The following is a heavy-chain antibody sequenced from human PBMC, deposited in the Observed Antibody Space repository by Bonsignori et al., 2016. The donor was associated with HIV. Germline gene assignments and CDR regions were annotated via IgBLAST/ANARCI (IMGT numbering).Heavy chain of an antibody. CDR3: ARGRRLDY. CDR2: INHSGST. Sequence: WIRQPPGKGLEWIGEINHSGSTNYNPSLKSRVTISVDTSKNQFSLKLSSVTAADTAVYYCARGRRLDYWGQGTLVTVSS. J-gene: IGHJ4*02. V-gene: IGHV4-34*01. D-gene: IGHD5-24*01.